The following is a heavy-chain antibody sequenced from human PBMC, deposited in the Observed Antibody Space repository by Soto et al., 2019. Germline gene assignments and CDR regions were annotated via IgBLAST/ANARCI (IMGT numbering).Heavy chain of an antibody. Sequence: PEVTLRRSWAASPFTLSDYYMTRSRPAPENGLEWVSYISSGGSSIYYADSVKGRFTISRDNAKTSLYRQMNSLRAEDTAMYYCASLAIGTIIRGAPDFWGQGTLVTVSS. CDR2: ISSGGSSI. J-gene: IGHJ4*02. CDR1: PFTLSDYY. CDR3: ASLAIGTIIRGAPDF. V-gene: IGHV3-11*01. D-gene: IGHD3-10*01.